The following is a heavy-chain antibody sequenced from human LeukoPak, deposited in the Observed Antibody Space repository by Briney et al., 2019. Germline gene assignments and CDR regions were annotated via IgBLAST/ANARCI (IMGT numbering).Heavy chain of an antibody. Sequence: PSGTLSLTCAVSGGSISRSTWWSWVRQPPGKGLEWIGEIYHSGSANYNPSLKSRLTISVDKSRNQFSLILSSVTAADTAVYYCASKSYSGSYTFDYWGQGILVTVSS. CDR1: GGSISRSTW. CDR3: ASKSYSGSYTFDY. D-gene: IGHD1-26*01. CDR2: IYHSGSA. J-gene: IGHJ4*02. V-gene: IGHV4-4*02.